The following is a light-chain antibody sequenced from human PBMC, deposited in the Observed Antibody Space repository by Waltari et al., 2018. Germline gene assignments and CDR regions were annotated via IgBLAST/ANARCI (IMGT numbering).Light chain of an antibody. CDR1: QDISNY. CDR2: DAS. Sequence: IHLTQSPSSLSASVGDRVTITCQASQDISNYLNWYQQKPGEAPKLLIHDASKLETGVPPRFSGSQSGTSFTLTISGLQPEDIGRYYCQRYDNLPIFAFGPGTKVEI. V-gene: IGKV1-33*01. CDR3: QRYDNLPIFA. J-gene: IGKJ3*01.